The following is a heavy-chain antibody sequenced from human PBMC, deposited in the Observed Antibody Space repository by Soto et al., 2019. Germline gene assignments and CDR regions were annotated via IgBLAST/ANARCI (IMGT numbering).Heavy chain of an antibody. CDR3: AKYNWNDYYYYYGMDV. CDR2: ISGSGGST. CDR1: GFTFSSYA. V-gene: IGHV3-23*01. D-gene: IGHD1-20*01. J-gene: IGHJ6*02. Sequence: PGGSLRLSCAASGFTFSSYAMSWVRQAPGKGLEWVSAISGSGGSTYYADSVKGRFTISRDNSKNTLYLQMNSLRAEDTAVYYCAKYNWNDYYYYYGMDVWGQGTTVTVSS.